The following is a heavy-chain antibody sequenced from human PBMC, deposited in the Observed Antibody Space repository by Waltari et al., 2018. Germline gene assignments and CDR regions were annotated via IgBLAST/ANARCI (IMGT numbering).Heavy chain of an antibody. D-gene: IGHD6-19*01. V-gene: IGHV3-21*01. CDR1: GFTFSIYS. J-gene: IGHJ4*02. Sequence: EVQLVESGGGLVKPGGSLRLSCAASGFTFSIYSMHWVRQAPGEGCEWVSSVTTTSNYIDFADAVRGRFTISGYNATNSGFLQMNSLRAEDTAVYYCARGSGWNPNFDYWGQGALVTVSS. CDR3: ARGSGWNPNFDY. CDR2: VTTTSNYI.